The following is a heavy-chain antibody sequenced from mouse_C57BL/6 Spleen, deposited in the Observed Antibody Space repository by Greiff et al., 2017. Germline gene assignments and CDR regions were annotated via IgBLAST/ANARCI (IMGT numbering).Heavy chain of an antibody. J-gene: IGHJ4*01. CDR3: ASQIYGHMDY. D-gene: IGHD1-1*01. CDR1: GFTFSSYT. V-gene: IGHV5-9*01. CDR2: ISGGGGNT. Sequence: DVQLVESGGGLVKPGGSLKLSCAASGFTFSSYTMSWVRQTPEKRLEWVATISGGGGNTYYPDSVKGRFTISIDTAKNTLYLQTGSLASEDTALYYCASQIYGHMDYWGKGTSVTVSS.